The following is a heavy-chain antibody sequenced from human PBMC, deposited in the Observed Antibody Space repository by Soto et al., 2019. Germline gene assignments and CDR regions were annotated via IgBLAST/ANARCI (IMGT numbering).Heavy chain of an antibody. Sequence: GGSLRLSCAASGLTFSSYEMNWVRQAPGKGLEWVSYISSSGSTIYYADSVKGRFTISRDNAKNSLYLQMNSLRAEDTAVYYCARGYYDFWSGTNWFDPWGQGTLGTVSS. CDR1: GLTFSSYE. J-gene: IGHJ5*02. CDR3: ARGYYDFWSGTNWFDP. V-gene: IGHV3-48*03. D-gene: IGHD3-3*01. CDR2: ISSSGSTI.